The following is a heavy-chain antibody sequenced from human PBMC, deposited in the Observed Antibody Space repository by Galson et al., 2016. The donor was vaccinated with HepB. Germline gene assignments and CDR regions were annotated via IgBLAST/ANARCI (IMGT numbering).Heavy chain of an antibody. Sequence: QSGAEVTKPGESLKISCKGSGYSFTSYWIGWVRQMPGKGLEWMGIIYPGDSDTRYSPSFQGQVTISADKSISTAYLQWSSLKASDTAMFYCARQAAGGYHGTPYYYYYGMDVWGQGTTVTVSS. CDR3: ARQAAGGYHGTPYYYYYGMDV. V-gene: IGHV5-51*01. CDR1: GYSFTSYW. CDR2: IYPGDSDT. J-gene: IGHJ6*02. D-gene: IGHD6-13*01.